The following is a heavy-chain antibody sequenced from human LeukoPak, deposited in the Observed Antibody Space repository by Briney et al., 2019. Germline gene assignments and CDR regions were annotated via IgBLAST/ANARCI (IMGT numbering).Heavy chain of an antibody. CDR2: IKEDGSIK. D-gene: IGHD6-13*01. CDR3: ARRYAAAGFYYYYMDV. V-gene: IGHV3-7*01. CDR1: EFTFSNNW. J-gene: IGHJ6*03. Sequence: GGSLRLSCAASEFTFSNNWMSWVRQAPGKGPEWVASIKEDGSIKYYVDSVKGRFTISRDNAKNSLYLQMNSLRAEDTAVYYCARRYAAAGFYYYYMDVWGKGTTVTVSS.